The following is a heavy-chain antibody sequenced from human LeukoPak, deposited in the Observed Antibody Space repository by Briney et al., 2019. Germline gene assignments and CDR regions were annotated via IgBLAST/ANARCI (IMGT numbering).Heavy chain of an antibody. V-gene: IGHV1-46*01. J-gene: IGHJ4*02. D-gene: IGHD4-17*01. CDR2: INPSGGST. Sequence: ASVKVSCKASGGTFSSYAISWVRQAPGQGLEWMGIINPSGGSTSYAQKFQGRVTMTRDTSTSTVYMELSSLRSEDTAVYYCARVSGTTVTAYDYWGQGTLVTVSS. CDR3: ARVSGTTVTAYDY. CDR1: GGTFSSYA.